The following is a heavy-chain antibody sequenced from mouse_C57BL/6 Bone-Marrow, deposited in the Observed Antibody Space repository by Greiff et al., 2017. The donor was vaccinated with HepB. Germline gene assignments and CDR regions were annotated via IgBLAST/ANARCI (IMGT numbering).Heavy chain of an antibody. D-gene: IGHD2-4*01. Sequence: QVQLQQPGAELVKPGASVKLSCKASGYTFTSYWMQWVKQRPGQGLEWIGEIDPSDSYTNYNQKFKGKATLTVDTSSSTAYMQLSSLTSEGSAVYYCARDDYGFAYWGQGTLVTVSA. CDR2: IDPSDSYT. J-gene: IGHJ3*01. V-gene: IGHV1-50*01. CDR3: ARDDYGFAY. CDR1: GYTFTSYW.